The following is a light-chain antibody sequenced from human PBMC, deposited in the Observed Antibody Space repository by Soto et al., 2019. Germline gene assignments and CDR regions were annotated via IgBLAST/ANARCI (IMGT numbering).Light chain of an antibody. CDR3: CSYTTSNTRQIV. CDR2: DVS. J-gene: IGLJ1*01. CDR1: SSDVGGYNY. V-gene: IGLV2-14*01. Sequence: QSVLTQPASVSGSPGQSITISCTGTSSDVGGYNYVSWYQQHPGKAPKFMIYDVSNRPSGVSSRFSGSKSGNTASLTISGLQAEDEADYYCCSYTTSNTRQIVFGTGTKLTVL.